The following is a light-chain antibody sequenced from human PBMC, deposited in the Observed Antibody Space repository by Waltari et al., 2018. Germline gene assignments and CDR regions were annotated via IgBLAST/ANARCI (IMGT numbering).Light chain of an antibody. CDR1: QNIRTN. V-gene: IGKV3-15*01. J-gene: IGKJ2*01. CDR2: DAS. Sequence: IVMTQSPAALSVSPGERATLSCRASQNIRTNLAWYQQKSGQAPRLLIYDASTRATDIPARFSGSGSGTDFTLTISSLRSEDFAVYYCHQYDKRPRTFGQGTKLDSK. CDR3: HQYDKRPRT.